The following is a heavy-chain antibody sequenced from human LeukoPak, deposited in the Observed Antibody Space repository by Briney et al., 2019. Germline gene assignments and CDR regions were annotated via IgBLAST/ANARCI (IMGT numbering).Heavy chain of an antibody. J-gene: IGHJ4*02. V-gene: IGHV3-48*03. CDR3: ARARIAAPLLDY. CDR1: GFIFSNYE. Sequence: GGSLRLSCAASGFIFSNYEMNWVRQTPGKGLEWVSYISDHAKSRNYVDSVKGRFTISRDNAKTSLFLQMNSLRVEDTAVYFCARARIAAPLLDYWGQGTLVTVSS. CDR2: ISDHAKSR. D-gene: IGHD6-13*01.